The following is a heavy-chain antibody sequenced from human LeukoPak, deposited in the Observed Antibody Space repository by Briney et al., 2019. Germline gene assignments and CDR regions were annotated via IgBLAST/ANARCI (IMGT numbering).Heavy chain of an antibody. CDR2: INHSGST. Sequence: SETLSLTCAVYGGSFSGYYWSWIRQPPGKGLEWIGEINHSGSTNYNPSLKSRVTISVDTSKNQFSLKLSSVTAADTAVYYCARGRRPIVVVPAAKSLNWFDPWGQGTPVTVSS. CDR3: ARGRRPIVVVPAAKSLNWFDP. J-gene: IGHJ5*02. D-gene: IGHD2-2*01. V-gene: IGHV4-34*01. CDR1: GGSFSGYY.